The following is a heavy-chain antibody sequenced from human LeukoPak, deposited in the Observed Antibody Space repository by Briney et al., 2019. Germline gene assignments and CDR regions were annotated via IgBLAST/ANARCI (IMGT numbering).Heavy chain of an antibody. CDR1: GYTFTSYY. V-gene: IGHV1-46*01. D-gene: IGHD1-26*01. CDR2: INPSGGST. Sequence: ASVKVSGKASGYTFTSYYMHWVRQAPGQGLEWMGIINPSGGSTSYAQKFQGRVTMTRDMSTSTVYMELSSLRSEDTAVYYCARQYGGSYYSYWGQGTLVTVSS. J-gene: IGHJ4*02. CDR3: ARQYGGSYYSY.